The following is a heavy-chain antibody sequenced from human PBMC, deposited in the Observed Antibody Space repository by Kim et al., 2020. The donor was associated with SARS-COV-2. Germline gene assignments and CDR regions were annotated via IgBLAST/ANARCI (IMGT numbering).Heavy chain of an antibody. CDR1: GGTFKNYV. CDR2: IIPIFGLT. D-gene: IGHD1-20*01. CDR3: ATDHWPGDVYHTA. V-gene: IGHV1-69*04. Sequence: SVKVSCKASGGTFKNYVFSWVRQAPGQGLEWVGRIIPIFGLTNYAPQFRGRVALTVDKATTTANLELSGLRSEDTALYYWATDHWPGDVYHTAGGQGTLVTVSA. J-gene: IGHJ1*01.